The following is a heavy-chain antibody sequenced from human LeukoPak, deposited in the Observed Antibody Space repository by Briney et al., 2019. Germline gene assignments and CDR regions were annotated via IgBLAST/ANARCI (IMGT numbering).Heavy chain of an antibody. D-gene: IGHD3-22*01. V-gene: IGHV3-15*01. CDR1: GFTFTNAW. CDR3: TTDSRYYYDSSGYLN. J-gene: IGHJ4*02. Sequence: PGGSLRLSCAASGFTFTNAWMIWVRQAPGKGLEWVGRIKSKTDGGTIDYAAPVKGRFTLSRDDSENTLYLQMNSLKTEDTAVYYCTTDSRYYYDSSGYLNWGQGTLVTVAS. CDR2: IKSKTDGGTI.